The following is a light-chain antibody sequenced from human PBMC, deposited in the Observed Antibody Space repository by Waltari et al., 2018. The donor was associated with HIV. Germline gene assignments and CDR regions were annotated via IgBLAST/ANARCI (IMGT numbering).Light chain of an antibody. V-gene: IGLV1-44*01. CDR3: ATWDDSLNGPV. CDR1: ISNIGSNT. CDR2: TTN. Sequence: QSVLTQPPSASGTPGQRVTLSCSGSISNIGSNTVHWYQQLPGTAPKLLIYTTNQRPSGVPDRFSGSKSGASASLAISGLQSDDEADYYCATWDDSLNGPVFGGGTKLTVL. J-gene: IGLJ3*02.